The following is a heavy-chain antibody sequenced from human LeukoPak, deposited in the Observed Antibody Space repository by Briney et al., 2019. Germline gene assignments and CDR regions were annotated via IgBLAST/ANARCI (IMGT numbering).Heavy chain of an antibody. V-gene: IGHV7-4-1*02. CDR2: INTNTGHP. J-gene: IGHJ4*02. Sequence: ASVKVSCKAPAYAFTSYAINWVRQAPGQGLEWMGWINTNTGHPTYAQGFTGRFVFSLDTSVSTTYLQISSLKAEDTAVYYCATTYYYGSSGYYSLDSWGQETLVTVSS. CDR1: AYAFTSYA. CDR3: ATTYYYGSSGYYSLDS. D-gene: IGHD3-22*01.